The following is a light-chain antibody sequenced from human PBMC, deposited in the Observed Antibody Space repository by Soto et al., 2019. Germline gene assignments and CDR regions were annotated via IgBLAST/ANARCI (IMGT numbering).Light chain of an antibody. J-gene: IGKJ1*01. CDR3: RQSYRTSWT. CDR1: QGIRRY. V-gene: IGKV1-39*01. CDR2: AAS. Sequence: DIQLPQSPSALSASVGESGTITCRASQGIRRYLAWYQQKLGKAPKIXIYAASTLQSGVPSRFSGSGSGTDCTLTINSLQPEDFETDYCRQSYRTSWTFGQGTKVDIK.